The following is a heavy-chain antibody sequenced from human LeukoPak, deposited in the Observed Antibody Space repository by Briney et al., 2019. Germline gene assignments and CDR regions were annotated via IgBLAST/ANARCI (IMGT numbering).Heavy chain of an antibody. CDR3: ARGGRADYGMDV. V-gene: IGHV1-2*02. CDR2: INPDSGGT. Sequence: ASVKVSCKPSGYTFTAYYLHRVRQAPGQGLEWMGWINPDSGGTNYAQKFQGRVTMTRDTSINTAYMVLSSLRSDDTAVYHCARGGRADYGMDVWGQGTTVTVSS. J-gene: IGHJ6*02. D-gene: IGHD6-25*01. CDR1: GYTFTAYY.